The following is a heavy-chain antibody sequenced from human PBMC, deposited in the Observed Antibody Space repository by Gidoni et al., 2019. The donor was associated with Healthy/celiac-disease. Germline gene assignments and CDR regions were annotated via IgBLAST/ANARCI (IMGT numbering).Heavy chain of an antibody. CDR1: GFTFSSYW. Sequence: EVQLVESGGGLAQPGGSLRLSCAASGFTFSSYWMSWGRQAPGKGREWVANIKQDGSEKYYVDSVKGRFTISRDNAKNSLYLQMNSLRAEDTAVYYCAREVPMVWGTFDYWGQGTLVTVSS. CDR3: AREVPMVWGTFDY. D-gene: IGHD3-10*01. V-gene: IGHV3-7*01. J-gene: IGHJ4*02. CDR2: IKQDGSEK.